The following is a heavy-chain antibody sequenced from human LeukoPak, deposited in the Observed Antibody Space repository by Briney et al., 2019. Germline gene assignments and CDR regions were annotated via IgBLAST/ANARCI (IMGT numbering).Heavy chain of an antibody. CDR1: GFTFSTFG. V-gene: IGHV3-30*02. CDR2: IRFDGSNK. Sequence: GGSLRLSCAASGFTFSTFGMHWVRQAPGKGLEWVAFIRFDGSNKYYADSVKGRFAISRDISMNALYLQMNSLRTDDTAVYYCAKDSSGWADWGYFDLWGRGTLVTVSS. J-gene: IGHJ2*01. D-gene: IGHD6-19*01. CDR3: AKDSSGWADWGYFDL.